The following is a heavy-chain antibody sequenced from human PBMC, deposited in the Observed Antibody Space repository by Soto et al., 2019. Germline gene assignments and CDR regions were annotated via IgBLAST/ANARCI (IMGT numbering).Heavy chain of an antibody. J-gene: IGHJ2*01. CDR2: IYYSGST. CDR1: GGSISSYY. D-gene: IGHD3-10*01. CDR3: ARDRSGVYWYFDL. V-gene: IGHV4-59*12. Sequence: SSETLSLTCTVSGGSISSYYWSWIRQPPGKGLEWIGYIYYSGSTNYNPSLKSRVTISVDTSKNQFSLKLSSVTAADTAVYFCARDRSGVYWYFDLWGRGTLVTVSS.